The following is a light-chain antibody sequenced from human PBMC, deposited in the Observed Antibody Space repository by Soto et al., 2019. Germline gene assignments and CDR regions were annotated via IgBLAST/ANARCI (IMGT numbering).Light chain of an antibody. CDR1: QSVSSN. CDR3: QQYNEWPQT. V-gene: IGKV3-15*01. J-gene: IGKJ1*01. CDR2: GAS. Sequence: EIVMTQSPSTLSVSPGERATLSCRASQSVSSNLAWYQQKPGQAPRLLIYGASTRATGIPARFSGSGSGTEFTLTISSLQSEDFAVYYCQQYNEWPQTLGQGTKVDIK.